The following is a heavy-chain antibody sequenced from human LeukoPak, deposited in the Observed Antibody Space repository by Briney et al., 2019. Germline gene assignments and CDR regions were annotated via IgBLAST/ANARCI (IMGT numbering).Heavy chain of an antibody. Sequence: SQTLSLTCTVSGGSISSGDYYWSWTRQPPGKGLEWIVYIYYSGSTYYSPSRKSRGTISVDTSKNQYSLKLRSVTAADTAVYYCARGGDSSGYYVNFDYWGQGTLVTVSS. CDR1: GGSISSGDYY. CDR3: ARGGDSSGYYVNFDY. V-gene: IGHV4-30-4*01. D-gene: IGHD3-22*01. J-gene: IGHJ4*02. CDR2: IYYSGST.